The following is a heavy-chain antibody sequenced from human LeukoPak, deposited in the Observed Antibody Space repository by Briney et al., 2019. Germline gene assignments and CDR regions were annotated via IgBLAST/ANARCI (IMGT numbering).Heavy chain of an antibody. CDR3: AKDDGSGWYQIDH. J-gene: IGHJ5*02. CDR1: GFTFSSYS. Sequence: GGSLRLSCAASGFTFSSYSMNWVRQAPGKGLEWVSVIRGSGGSSFYGDSVKGRFTISRDNSKNTLYLQMNSLRVEDTAVYYCAKDDGSGWYQIDHWGQGTLVTVSS. V-gene: IGHV3-23*01. CDR2: IRGSGGSS. D-gene: IGHD6-19*01.